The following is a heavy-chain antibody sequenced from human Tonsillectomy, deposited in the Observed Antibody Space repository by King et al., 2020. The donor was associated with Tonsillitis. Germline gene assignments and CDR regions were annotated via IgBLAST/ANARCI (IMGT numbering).Heavy chain of an antibody. Sequence: VQLQESGPGLVKPSVTLSLTCSVSGGSISSDYWTWIRQPPGKRLEWIGYIFYTGSANYNPSLKSRVTISVDTSKNQFSLRLNSVTVADTAVYYCARLVPTTARGIYYYYYMDVWGKGTTVTVSS. CDR3: ARLVPTTARGIYYYYYMDV. V-gene: IGHV4-59*13. CDR2: IFYTGSA. D-gene: IGHD1-1*01. CDR1: GGSISSDY. J-gene: IGHJ6*03.